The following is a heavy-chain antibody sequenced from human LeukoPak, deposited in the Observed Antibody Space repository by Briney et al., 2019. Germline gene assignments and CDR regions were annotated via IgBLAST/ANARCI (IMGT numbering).Heavy chain of an antibody. CDR1: GGSISSSSYY. V-gene: IGHV4-39*07. J-gene: IGHJ4*02. CDR2: IYYSGST. Sequence: SETLSLTCTVSGGSISSSSYYWGWIRQPPGKGLEWIGSIYYSGSTYYNPSLKSRVTISVDTSKNQFSLKLSSVTAADTAVYYCARVSGVRFLEWLPYYFDYWGRGTLFTVSS. D-gene: IGHD3-3*01. CDR3: ARVSGVRFLEWLPYYFDY.